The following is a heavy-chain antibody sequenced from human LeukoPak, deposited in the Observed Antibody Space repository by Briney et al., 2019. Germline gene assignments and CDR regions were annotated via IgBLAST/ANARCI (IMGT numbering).Heavy chain of an antibody. J-gene: IGHJ4*02. CDR1: GFTFGDYA. V-gene: IGHV3-49*04. CDR3: ARSSLIETKYYFDY. D-gene: IGHD1/OR15-1a*01. CDR2: IRSKAYGGTT. Sequence: QPGRSLRLSCTASGFTFGDYAMSWVRQAPGKGLEWVGFIRSKAYGGTTEYAASVKGRFTISRDDSKSSLYLQMSSLKTEDTAVYYCARSSLIETKYYFDYWGQGTPVTVSS.